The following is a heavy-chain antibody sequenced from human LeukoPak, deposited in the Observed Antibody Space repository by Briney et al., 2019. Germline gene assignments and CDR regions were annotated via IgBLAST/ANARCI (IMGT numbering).Heavy chain of an antibody. D-gene: IGHD2-15*01. J-gene: IGHJ3*02. CDR2: IFYSGTS. CDR3: ARTCSGGSCYLAFDI. Sequence: SETLSLTCTVSGGSISSGDYYWSWIRQHPGKGLEWIAYIFYSGTSYYNPSLKSRVMISVDTSKNQFSLKLSSVTAADTAIYYYARTCSGGSCYLAFDIWGQGTMVTVSS. V-gene: IGHV4-31*03. CDR1: GGSISSGDYY.